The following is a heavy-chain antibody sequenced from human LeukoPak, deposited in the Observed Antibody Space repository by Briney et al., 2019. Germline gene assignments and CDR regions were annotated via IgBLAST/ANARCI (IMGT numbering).Heavy chain of an antibody. CDR2: IHHTGST. D-gene: IGHD3-9*01. CDR3: ARVTGHDAFDI. J-gene: IGHJ3*02. CDR1: GGSISGGGYY. V-gene: IGHV4-30-2*01. Sequence: SETLSLTCAVSGGSISGGGYYWTWIRQPPGKGLEWIGYIHHTGSTYYNPSLKSRVTISVDRSKNQFSLKLSSVTAADTAVYYCARVTGHDAFDIWGQGTMVTVSS.